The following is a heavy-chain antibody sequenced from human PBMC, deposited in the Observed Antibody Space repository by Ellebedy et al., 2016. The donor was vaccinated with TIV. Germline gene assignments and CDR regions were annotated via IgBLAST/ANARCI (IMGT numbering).Heavy chain of an antibody. D-gene: IGHD3-22*01. V-gene: IGHV1-3*04. CDR3: VRSSGDYYFDY. CDR2: IITANGHT. CDR1: GYTFTSYA. J-gene: IGHJ4*02. Sequence: ASVKVSCXASGYTFTSYALQWVRQAPGQRLEWMGWIITANGHTIHSQNFQGRVTITRDTSASTAYMELSSLRSEDTAVYYCVRSSGDYYFDYWGQGTLVTVSS.